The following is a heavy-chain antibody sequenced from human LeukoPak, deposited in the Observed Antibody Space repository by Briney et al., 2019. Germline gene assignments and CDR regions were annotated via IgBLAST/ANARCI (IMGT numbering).Heavy chain of an antibody. Sequence: PSETLSLTCTVSGGSISSGDYYWSWIRQPPGKGLEWIGYIYYSGSTYYNPSLKSRVTISVDTSKNQFSLKLSSVTAADTAVYYCARDVLRYFDWLSDGMDVWGQGTTVTVSS. J-gene: IGHJ6*02. CDR3: ARDVLRYFDWLSDGMDV. V-gene: IGHV4-30-4*01. D-gene: IGHD3-9*01. CDR1: GGSISSGDYY. CDR2: IYYSGST.